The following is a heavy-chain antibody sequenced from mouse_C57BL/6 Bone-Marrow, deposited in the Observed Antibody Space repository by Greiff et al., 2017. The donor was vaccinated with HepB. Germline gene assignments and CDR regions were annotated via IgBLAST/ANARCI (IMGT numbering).Heavy chain of an antibody. CDR1: GYTFTDYN. Sequence: EVQLVESGPELVKPGASVKIPCKASGYTFTDYNMDWVKQSHGKSLEWIGDINPNNGGTIYNQKFKGKATLTVDKSSSTAYMELRSLTSEDTAVYYCARGLRFAYWGQGTLVTVSA. CDR3: ARGLRFAY. CDR2: INPNNGGT. V-gene: IGHV1-18*01. J-gene: IGHJ3*01.